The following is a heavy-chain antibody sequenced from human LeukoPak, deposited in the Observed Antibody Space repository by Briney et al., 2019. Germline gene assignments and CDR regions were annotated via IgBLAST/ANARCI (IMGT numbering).Heavy chain of an antibody. D-gene: IGHD6-19*01. V-gene: IGHV3-30*02. CDR1: GFPFSDYV. CDR3: AKDRWGAVASFDY. J-gene: IGHJ4*02. CDR2: IRYDGNNK. Sequence: GGSLRLSCAASGFPFSDYVMHWVRQVPGKGLEWVAVIRYDGNNKYYADSVKGRFTISRDNSKNMLYLQMNSLGTEDTAVYYCAKDRWGAVASFDYWGQGTLVTVSS.